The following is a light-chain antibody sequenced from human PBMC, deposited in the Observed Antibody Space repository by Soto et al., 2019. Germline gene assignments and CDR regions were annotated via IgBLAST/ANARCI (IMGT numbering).Light chain of an antibody. CDR2: VGTGGIVE. CDR3: GADHGTGSDFVYV. Sequence: QPVLTQPPSASASLGASVTLTCTLSSDYNNYKVDWYQQRPGKGPRFVMRVGTGGIVESKGDGIPDRFSVLGSGLNRYLTIKNIQEEDEGDYHCGADHGTGSDFVYVFGTGTKLTVL. V-gene: IGLV9-49*01. J-gene: IGLJ1*01. CDR1: SDYNNYK.